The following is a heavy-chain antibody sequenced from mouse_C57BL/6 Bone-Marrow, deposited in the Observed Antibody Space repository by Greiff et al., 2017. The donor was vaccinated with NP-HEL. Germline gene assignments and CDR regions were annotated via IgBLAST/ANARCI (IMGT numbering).Heavy chain of an antibody. CDR2: INPNNGGT. CDR3: ARSYYGSVYFDY. D-gene: IGHD1-1*01. Sequence: VQLQQSGPELVKPGASVKMSCKASGYTFTAYNMHWVKQSHGKSLEWIGYINPNNGGTSYNQKFKGKATLTVNKSSSTAYMELRSLTSEDSAVYYCARSYYGSVYFDYWGQGTTLTVSS. CDR1: GYTFTAYN. V-gene: IGHV1-22*01. J-gene: IGHJ2*01.